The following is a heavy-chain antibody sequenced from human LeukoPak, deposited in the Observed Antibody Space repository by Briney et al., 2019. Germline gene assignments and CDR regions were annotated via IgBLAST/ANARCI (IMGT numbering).Heavy chain of an antibody. D-gene: IGHD3-22*01. Sequence: SVKVSCKASGGTFSSYAISWVRQAPGQGLEWMGGIIPIFGTANYAQKFQGRVTITADKSTSTAYMELSSLRSEDTAVYYCARSPLYYDSSGYNWFDPWGQGTLVTVSS. CDR1: GGTFSSYA. J-gene: IGHJ5*02. CDR3: ARSPLYYDSSGYNWFDP. V-gene: IGHV1-69*06. CDR2: IIPIFGTA.